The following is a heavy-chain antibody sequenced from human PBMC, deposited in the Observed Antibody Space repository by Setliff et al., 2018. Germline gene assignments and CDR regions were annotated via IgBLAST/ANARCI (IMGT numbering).Heavy chain of an antibody. D-gene: IGHD5-18*01. V-gene: IGHV5-51*01. J-gene: IGHJ3*02. CDR3: ARLGYSDAFDI. Sequence: GESLKISCEGSGYRFSDYWIGWVRQMPGKGLEWMGIIYPGDSDTRYSPSFQGQVTMSADKSIRSAYLQWSSLKASDTAMYYCARLGYSDAFDIWGQGTMVPVSS. CDR2: IYPGDSDT. CDR1: GYRFSDYW.